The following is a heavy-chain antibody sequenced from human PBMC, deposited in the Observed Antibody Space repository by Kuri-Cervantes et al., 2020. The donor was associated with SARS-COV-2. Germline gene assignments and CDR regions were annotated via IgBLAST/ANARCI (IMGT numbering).Heavy chain of an antibody. D-gene: IGHD2-15*01. CDR1: GYSFTSYW. Sequence: GGSLRLSCKGSGYSFTSYWIGWVRQMPGKGLEWMGIIYPGDSDTRYSPSFQGQVTISADKSISTAYLQWSSLKASDTAMYYCARRCSGGSCYGDFDYWGQGTLVTVSS. V-gene: IGHV5-51*01. J-gene: IGHJ4*02. CDR3: ARRCSGGSCYGDFDY. CDR2: IYPGDSDT.